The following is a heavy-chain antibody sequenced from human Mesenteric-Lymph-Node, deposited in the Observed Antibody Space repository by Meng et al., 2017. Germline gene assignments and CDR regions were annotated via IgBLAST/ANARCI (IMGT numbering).Heavy chain of an antibody. CDR2: ISSDGTTT. J-gene: IGHJ4*02. D-gene: IGHD2/OR15-2a*01. CDR1: RLTFSKFW. Sequence: VQLVESGGGLVRPGGSLRLSCTGSRLTFSKFWIHWVRLAPGTGLVWVSRISSDGTTTNYADSVKGRFTISRDNAKNTLYLQMNSLRAEDTAVYYCARDWGSMGYWGQGTLVTVSS. CDR3: ARDWGSMGY. V-gene: IGHV3-74*01.